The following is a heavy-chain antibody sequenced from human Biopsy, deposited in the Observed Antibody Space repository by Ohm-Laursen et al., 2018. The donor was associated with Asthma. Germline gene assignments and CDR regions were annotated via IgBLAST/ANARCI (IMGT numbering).Heavy chain of an antibody. CDR1: GFSLRTPGVG. Sequence: TQTLTLTCSFSGFSLRTPGVGVGWIRQSPGKALGWLALIYWDDYNLFRPSLKRRLTITEDPSKNQVVLTMTKMDPVDSGTYYCALSQDSGFDDHSPSWFDPWGQGTLVTVSS. D-gene: IGHD3-9*01. CDR3: ALSQDSGFDDHSPSWFDP. CDR2: IYWDDYN. V-gene: IGHV2-5*02. J-gene: IGHJ5*02.